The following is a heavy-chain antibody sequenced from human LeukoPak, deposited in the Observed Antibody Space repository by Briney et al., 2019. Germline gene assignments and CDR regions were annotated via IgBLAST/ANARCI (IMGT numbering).Heavy chain of an antibody. CDR1: GFTFSDYY. V-gene: IGHV3-11*06. CDR2: ISSSNSYT. CDR3: ARVERSYGSDY. J-gene: IGHJ4*02. D-gene: IGHD5-18*01. Sequence: PGGSLRLSCAASGFTFSDYYMSWIRQAPGKGLEWVSYISSSNSYTNCADSVKGRFTISRDNAKNSLYLQMNSLRAEDTAVYYCARVERSYGSDYWGQGTLVTVSS.